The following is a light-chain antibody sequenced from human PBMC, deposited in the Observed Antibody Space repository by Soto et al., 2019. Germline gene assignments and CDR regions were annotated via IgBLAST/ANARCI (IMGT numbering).Light chain of an antibody. J-gene: IGKJ1*01. Sequence: DIQMTQSPSTLSASVGDTVTINFRASQSISSWLAWYQQKPGKAPKLLIYKASTLKSGVPSRFSGSGSGTEFTLTISSLQPDDFATYYCQHYNSYSEAFGQGTKVDIK. CDR3: QHYNSYSEA. V-gene: IGKV1-5*03. CDR2: KAS. CDR1: QSISSW.